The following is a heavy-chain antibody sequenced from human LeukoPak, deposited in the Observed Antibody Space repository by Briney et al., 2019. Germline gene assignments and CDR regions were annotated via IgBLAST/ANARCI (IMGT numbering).Heavy chain of an antibody. V-gene: IGHV4-61*02. Sequence: PSQTLSLTCTVSGGSISSGSYYWSWIRQPAGKGLEWIGRIYTSGSTNYNPSLKSRVTISVDTSKNQFSLKLSSVTAADTAVYYCARDLYGSSWYVSDRRPLDYWGQGTLVTVSS. J-gene: IGHJ4*02. CDR2: IYTSGST. CDR1: GGSISSGSYY. D-gene: IGHD6-13*01. CDR3: ARDLYGSSWYVSDRRPLDY.